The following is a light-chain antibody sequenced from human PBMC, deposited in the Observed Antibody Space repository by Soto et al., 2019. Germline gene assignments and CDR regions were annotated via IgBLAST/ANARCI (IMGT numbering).Light chain of an antibody. V-gene: IGLV1-40*01. J-gene: IGLJ2*01. CDR2: GNT. Sequence: QSVLTQPPSESGAPGQRVTMSCTGSSSNIGAGCDVHWYQHLPGTAPKLLIYGNTNRPSGVPDRFSGSKSGTSASLAITGLQAEDEADYYCQSYDTSLSGPVVFGGGTKVTVL. CDR3: QSYDTSLSGPVV. CDR1: SSNIGAGCD.